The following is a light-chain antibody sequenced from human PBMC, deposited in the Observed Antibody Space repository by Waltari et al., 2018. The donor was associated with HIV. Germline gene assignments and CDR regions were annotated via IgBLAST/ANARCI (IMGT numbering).Light chain of an antibody. Sequence: QSVLTQPPSASGTPGQRVTIHCSGSSSNIVTNYVSWYKQFPGTAPELVVYHTNQRPLGVPDRFSGSKSGTSASLAISGLRSEDEADYYCAAWDDSLSAWLFGGGTRLNVL. CDR1: SSNIVTNY. J-gene: IGLJ2*01. CDR2: HTN. V-gene: IGLV1-47*01. CDR3: AAWDDSLSAWL.